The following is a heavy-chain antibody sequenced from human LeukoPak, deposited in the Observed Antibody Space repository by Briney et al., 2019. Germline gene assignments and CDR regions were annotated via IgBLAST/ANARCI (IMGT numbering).Heavy chain of an antibody. CDR1: GFTFSSYA. J-gene: IGHJ4*02. CDR3: AKVKEEHQRAYYFDY. V-gene: IGHV3-23*01. D-gene: IGHD1-26*01. Sequence: PGGSLRLSCAASGFTFSSYAMSWVRQAPGKGLEWVSSISSSSSYIYYADSVKGRFTISRDNSKNTLYLQLNSLRAEDTALYYCAKVKEEHQRAYYFDYWGQGTLVTVSS. CDR2: ISSSSSYI.